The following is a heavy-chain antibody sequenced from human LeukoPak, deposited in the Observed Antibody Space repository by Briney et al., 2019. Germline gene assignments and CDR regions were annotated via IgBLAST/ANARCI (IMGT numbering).Heavy chain of an antibody. D-gene: IGHD3-10*01. CDR1: GGSISSSSYY. CDR3: ARHISRGGWFGDLPHI. Sequence: PSETLSLTCTVSGGSISSSSYYWGWIRQPPGKGLEWIGSIYYSGSTYYNPSLKSRVTISVDMSKNQFSLKLSSVTAADTAVYYCARHISRGGWFGDLPHIWGQGTMVTVSS. CDR2: IYYSGST. V-gene: IGHV4-39*01. J-gene: IGHJ3*02.